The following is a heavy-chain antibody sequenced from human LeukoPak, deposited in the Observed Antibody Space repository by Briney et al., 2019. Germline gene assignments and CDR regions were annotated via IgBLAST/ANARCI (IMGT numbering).Heavy chain of an antibody. CDR3: ARGYDFWSGYAPYYFDY. V-gene: IGHV3-53*01. CDR1: GFTVSSNN. J-gene: IGHJ4*02. Sequence: PGGSLRLSCAASGFTVSSNNMTWVRQAPGKGLEWVSVMYGGGNTYYADSVKGRFTISRDNAKNSLYLQMNSLRAEDTAVYYCARGYDFWSGYAPYYFDYWGQGTLVTVSS. CDR2: MYGGGNT. D-gene: IGHD3-3*01.